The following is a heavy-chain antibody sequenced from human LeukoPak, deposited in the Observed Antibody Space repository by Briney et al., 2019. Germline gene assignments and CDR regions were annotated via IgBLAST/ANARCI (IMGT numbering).Heavy chain of an antibody. Sequence: SVKVSCKASGYTFTGYYMHWVRQAPGQGLEWMGGIIPIFGTANYAQKFQGRVTITADESTSTAYMELSSLRSEDTAVYYCASSRPWVYDSSGYYAFDIWGQGTMVTVSS. D-gene: IGHD3-22*01. CDR3: ASSRPWVYDSSGYYAFDI. CDR1: GYTFTGYY. J-gene: IGHJ3*02. CDR2: IIPIFGTA. V-gene: IGHV1-69*13.